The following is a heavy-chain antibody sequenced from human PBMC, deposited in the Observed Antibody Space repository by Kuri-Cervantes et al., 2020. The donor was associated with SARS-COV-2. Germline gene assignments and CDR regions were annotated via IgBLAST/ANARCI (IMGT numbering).Heavy chain of an antibody. D-gene: IGHD1-20*01. CDR2: IKSKTDGGTT. Sequence: GGSLRLSCAASGFTFSNAWMSWVRQAPGKGLEWVGRIKSKTDGGTTDYAAPVKGRFTISRDDSKNTLYLQMNSLKTENTAVYYCATSPNWRQGGGRDAFDIWGQGTMVTVSS. CDR1: GFTFSNAW. J-gene: IGHJ3*02. CDR3: ATSPNWRQGGGRDAFDI. V-gene: IGHV3-15*01.